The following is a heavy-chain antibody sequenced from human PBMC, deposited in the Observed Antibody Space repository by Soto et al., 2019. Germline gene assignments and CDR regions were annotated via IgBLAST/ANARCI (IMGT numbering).Heavy chain of an antibody. CDR2: ISYDGSNK. CDR3: AKDAGRVMGIYYYDSSGYHFDY. Sequence: HPGGSLRLSCAASGFTFSSYGMHWVRQAPGKGLEWVAVISYDGSNKYYADSVKGRFTISRDNSKNTLYLQMNSLRAEDTAVYYCAKDAGRVMGIYYYDSSGYHFDYWGQGTLVTVSS. D-gene: IGHD3-22*01. V-gene: IGHV3-30*18. J-gene: IGHJ4*02. CDR1: GFTFSSYG.